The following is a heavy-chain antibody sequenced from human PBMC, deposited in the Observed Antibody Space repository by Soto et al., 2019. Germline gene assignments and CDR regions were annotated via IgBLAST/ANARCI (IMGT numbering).Heavy chain of an antibody. Sequence: XSVKVSCKTSGYIFTKYGLHWVRQAPGQSLEWMGWINPGNGDTKYSQKFQGRVTITRDTSATTAYMELSSLRSEDSAVFYCARTDCSSTSCYNYYYYGMDVWGQGTTVTV. CDR3: ARTDCSSTSCYNYYYYGMDV. J-gene: IGHJ6*02. CDR2: INPGNGDT. CDR1: GYIFTKYG. V-gene: IGHV1-3*01. D-gene: IGHD2-2*01.